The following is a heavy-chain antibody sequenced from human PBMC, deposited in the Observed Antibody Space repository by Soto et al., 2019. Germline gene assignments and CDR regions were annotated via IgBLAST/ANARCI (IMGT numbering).Heavy chain of an antibody. J-gene: IGHJ5*02. CDR2: IIPIFGTA. D-gene: IGHD4-17*01. Sequence: QVQLVQSGAEVKKPGSSVKVSCKASGGTFSSYAISWVRQAPGQGLEWMVGIIPIFGTANYAQKFQGRVTITADESTSTAYMELSSLRSEDTAVYYCAVEPANDYGDYRGDWFDPWGQGTLVTVSS. CDR1: GGTFSSYA. CDR3: AVEPANDYGDYRGDWFDP. V-gene: IGHV1-69*01.